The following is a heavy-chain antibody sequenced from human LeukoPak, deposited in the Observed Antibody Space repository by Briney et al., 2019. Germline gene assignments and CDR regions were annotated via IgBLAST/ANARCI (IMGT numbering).Heavy chain of an antibody. D-gene: IGHD3-16*01. CDR2: IIPIFGTA. CDR1: GYTFTSYY. Sequence: ASVKVSCKASGYTFTSYYMHWVRQAPGQGLEWMGGIIPIFGTANYAQKFQGRVTITADESTSTAYMELSSLRSEDTAVYYCARAGGPWASLYYYGMDVWGQGTTVTVSS. J-gene: IGHJ6*02. V-gene: IGHV1-69*13. CDR3: ARAGGPWASLYYYGMDV.